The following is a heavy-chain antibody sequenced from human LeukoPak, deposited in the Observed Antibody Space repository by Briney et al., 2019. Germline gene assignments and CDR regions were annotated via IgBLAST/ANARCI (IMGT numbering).Heavy chain of an antibody. CDR2: IIPIFGTA. J-gene: IGHJ3*02. Sequence: GASVKVSCKASGGTFSSYAVSWVRQAPGQGLEWMGGIIPIFGTANYAQKFQGRVTITADESTRTAHMELSSLRSDDTAVYYCARGPHTSSWYKHAFDIWAQGTMVTVSS. V-gene: IGHV1-69*13. CDR3: ARGPHTSSWYKHAFDI. D-gene: IGHD6-13*01. CDR1: GGTFSSYA.